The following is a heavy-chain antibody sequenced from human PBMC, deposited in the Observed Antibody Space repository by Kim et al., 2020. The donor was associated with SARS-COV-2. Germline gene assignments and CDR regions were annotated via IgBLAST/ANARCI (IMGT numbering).Heavy chain of an antibody. CDR1: GFTFSGSA. V-gene: IGHV3-73*01. Sequence: GGSLRLSCAASGFTFSGSAMHWVRQASGKGLEWVGRIRSKANSYATAYAASVKGRFTISRDDSKNTAYLQMNSLKTEDTAVYYCTRHAPYGDSRFDPWGQGTLVTVSS. D-gene: IGHD4-17*01. CDR2: IRSKANSYAT. CDR3: TRHAPYGDSRFDP. J-gene: IGHJ5*02.